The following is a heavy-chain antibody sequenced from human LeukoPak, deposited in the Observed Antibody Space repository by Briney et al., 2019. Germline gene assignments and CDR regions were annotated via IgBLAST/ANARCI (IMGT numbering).Heavy chain of an antibody. V-gene: IGHV4-34*01. J-gene: IGHJ5*02. Sequence: PSETLSLTCTVSGGSISSYYWSWIRQPPGKGLEWIGEINHSGSTNYNPSLKSRVTISVDTSKNQFSLKLSSVTAADTAVYYCARGRYSNYVRPQVVNWFDPWGQGTLVTVSS. CDR2: INHSGST. CDR1: GGSISSYY. CDR3: ARGRYSNYVRPQVVNWFDP. D-gene: IGHD4-4*01.